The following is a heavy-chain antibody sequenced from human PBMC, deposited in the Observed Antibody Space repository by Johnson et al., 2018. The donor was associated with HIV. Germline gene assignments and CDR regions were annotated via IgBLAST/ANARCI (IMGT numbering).Heavy chain of an antibody. Sequence: QVQLVESGGGVVQPGGSLRLSCAASGFTFDDYGMSWVRQAPGKGLEWVAVISYDGSNKYYADSVKGRFTISRDNSKNTLYLQMNSLRAEDTAVYYCRVVTGAFDIWGQGTMVTVSS. D-gene: IGHD4-23*01. V-gene: IGHV3-30*03. J-gene: IGHJ3*02. CDR1: GFTFDDYG. CDR3: RVVTGAFDI. CDR2: ISYDGSNK.